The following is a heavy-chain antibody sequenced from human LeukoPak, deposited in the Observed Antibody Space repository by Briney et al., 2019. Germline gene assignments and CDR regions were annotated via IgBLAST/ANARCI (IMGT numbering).Heavy chain of an antibody. CDR3: ARDSVLGAK. Sequence: ASVKVSCKASGYTLAGYYLHWVRQALGQGLEWMGRINPNTGVTNYAQNFQGRVTMTRDTSISTAYLDLRGLRSDDTAIYYCARDSVLGAKWGQGTLVTVSS. CDR1: GYTLAGYY. D-gene: IGHD2-8*02. CDR2: INPNTGVT. J-gene: IGHJ4*02. V-gene: IGHV1-2*06.